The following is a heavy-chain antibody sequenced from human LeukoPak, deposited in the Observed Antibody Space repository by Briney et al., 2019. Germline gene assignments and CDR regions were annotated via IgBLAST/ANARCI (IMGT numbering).Heavy chain of an antibody. Sequence: GTSLRLSCAASGFIFTNYGMHWVRQAPGKGLEWVALIWYDGSNKYYAGSVKGRFTISRDDSKNALYLQMNSLRAEDTAVYFCARHESGAPDYWGPGIQVTVSA. CDR3: ARHESGAPDY. CDR2: IWYDGSNK. V-gene: IGHV3-33*01. J-gene: IGHJ4*02. D-gene: IGHD1-14*01. CDR1: GFIFTNYG.